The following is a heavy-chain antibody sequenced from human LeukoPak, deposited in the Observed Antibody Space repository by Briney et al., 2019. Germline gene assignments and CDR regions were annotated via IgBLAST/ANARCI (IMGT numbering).Heavy chain of an antibody. CDR2: ISSSSSRYI. Sequence: GGSLRLSCAASGFTFSSYSMNWVRQAPGKGLEWVSSISSSSSRYIYYADSVKGRFTISRDNAKNSPYLQMNGLRAEDTAVYYCARDPGYSYAHFDYWGQGTLVTVSS. J-gene: IGHJ4*02. D-gene: IGHD5-18*01. V-gene: IGHV3-21*01. CDR1: GFTFSSYS. CDR3: ARDPGYSYAHFDY.